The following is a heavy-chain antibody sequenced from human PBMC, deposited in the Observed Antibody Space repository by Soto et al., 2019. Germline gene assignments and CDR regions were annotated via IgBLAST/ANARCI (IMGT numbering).Heavy chain of an antibody. D-gene: IGHD3-22*01. CDR2: ISSSSYI. J-gene: IGHJ5*02. Sequence: GSLRLSCVASGFTFSGYSMNWVRQAPGKGLEWVSSISSSSYIYYAASVKGRFTISRDNAKNSLYLQMNSLRAEDTAVYYCAREVVITEEPCGQRTLVTVSS. CDR3: AREVVITEEP. CDR1: GFTFSGYS. V-gene: IGHV3-21*01.